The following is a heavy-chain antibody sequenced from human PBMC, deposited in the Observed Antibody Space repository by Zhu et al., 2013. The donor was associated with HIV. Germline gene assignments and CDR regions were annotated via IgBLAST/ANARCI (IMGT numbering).Heavy chain of an antibody. J-gene: IGHJ3*02. Sequence: QVQLVQSGAEVKKPGASVKVSCKASGYTFTSYYMHWVRQAPGQGLEWMGIINPSGGSTSYAQKFQGRVTMTRDTSTSTVYMELSSLRSEDTAVYYCAGKGKTYDSTPHAFDIWGQGTMVTVSS. CDR1: GYTFTSYY. CDR3: AGKGKTYDSTPHAFDI. CDR2: INPSGGST. V-gene: IGHV1-46*01. D-gene: IGHD3-22*01.